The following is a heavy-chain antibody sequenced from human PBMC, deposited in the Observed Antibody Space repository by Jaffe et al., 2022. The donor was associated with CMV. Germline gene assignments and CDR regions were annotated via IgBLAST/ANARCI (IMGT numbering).Heavy chain of an antibody. Sequence: EVQLLESGGGPVQHGGSLRLSCAASGFTCSSYAMSWVRQAPGKGLEWVSVITGSGDGTYYADSVKGRFTISRDNSKNTVYLQMNSLRAEDTAVYYCAKGWGSVSYYFDHWGQGTLVTVSS. D-gene: IGHD1-26*01. CDR2: ITGSGDGT. V-gene: IGHV3-23*01. J-gene: IGHJ4*02. CDR1: GFTCSSYA. CDR3: AKGWGSVSYYFDH.